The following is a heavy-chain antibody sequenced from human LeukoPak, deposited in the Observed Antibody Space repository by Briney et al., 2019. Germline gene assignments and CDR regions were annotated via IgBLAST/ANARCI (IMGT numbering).Heavy chain of an antibody. D-gene: IGHD3-9*01. CDR3: AKDFYYDILTGYSNLGAFDI. CDR2: ISGSGGST. CDR1: GFTFSSYE. J-gene: IGHJ3*02. V-gene: IGHV3-23*01. Sequence: PGGSLRLSCAASGFTFSSYEMNWVGQAPGKGLDWVSAISGSGGSTYYADSVKGRFTISRDNSKNTLYLQMNSLRAEDTAVYYCAKDFYYDILTGYSNLGAFDIWGQGTMVTVSS.